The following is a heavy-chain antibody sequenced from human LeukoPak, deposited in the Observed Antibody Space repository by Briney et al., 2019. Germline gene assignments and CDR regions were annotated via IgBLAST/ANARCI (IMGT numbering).Heavy chain of an antibody. J-gene: IGHJ4*02. CDR2: ISGSGGST. Sequence: PPGGSLRLSCAASGFTFSSYAMSWVRQAPGKGLEWVSAISGSGGSTYYADSVKGRFTISRDNSKNTLYLQMNSLRAEDTAVYYCAKRYYYGSGSYSSPYFDYWGQGTLVTVSS. V-gene: IGHV3-23*01. D-gene: IGHD3-10*01. CDR3: AKRYYYGSGSYSSPYFDY. CDR1: GFTFSSYA.